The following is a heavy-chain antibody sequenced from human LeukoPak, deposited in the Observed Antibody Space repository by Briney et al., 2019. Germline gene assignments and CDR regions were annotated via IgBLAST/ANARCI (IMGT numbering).Heavy chain of an antibody. V-gene: IGHV3-7*01. J-gene: IGHJ4*02. CDR3: ARDATYCTNGVCYTRFDY. CDR2: MNLDGSEK. Sequence: GGSLRLSCAASGFTFTSHWMSWVRQAPGKGLEWVARMNLDGSEKYYVDSVKGRFAISRDNAKTSLYLEMNSLRAEDTAVYYCARDATYCTNGVCYTRFDYWGQGTLVTVSS. CDR1: GFTFTSHW. D-gene: IGHD2-8*01.